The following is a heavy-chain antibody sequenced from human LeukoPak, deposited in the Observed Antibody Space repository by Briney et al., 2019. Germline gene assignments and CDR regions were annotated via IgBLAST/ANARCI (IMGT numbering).Heavy chain of an antibody. Sequence: PPGGSLRFSCVASGFSLSNFQMYWVRQAPGKGLEWVSIISLDGSTEFYADSVKGRFTISRDTASNTMHLEMNNLRIEDTAVYYCMRDYMGWLDPWGQGSLVTVSS. J-gene: IGHJ5*02. CDR1: GFSLSNFQ. V-gene: IGHV3-30-3*01. CDR2: ISLDGSTE. D-gene: IGHD3-10*01. CDR3: MRDYMGWLDP.